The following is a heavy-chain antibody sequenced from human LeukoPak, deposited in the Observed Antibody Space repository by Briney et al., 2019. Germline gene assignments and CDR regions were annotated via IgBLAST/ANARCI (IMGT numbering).Heavy chain of an antibody. D-gene: IGHD3-10*01. Sequence: PSQTLSLTCAVSGGSISSGGYSWSWIRQPPGKGLEWIGYIYHSGSTYYNPSLKSRVTISVDRSKNQFSLKLSSVTAADTAVYYCARFGAGGSGSYFSYYYGMDVWGKGTTVTVSS. CDR3: ARFGAGGSGSYFSYYYGMDV. CDR1: GGSISSGGYS. CDR2: IYHSGST. J-gene: IGHJ6*04. V-gene: IGHV4-30-2*01.